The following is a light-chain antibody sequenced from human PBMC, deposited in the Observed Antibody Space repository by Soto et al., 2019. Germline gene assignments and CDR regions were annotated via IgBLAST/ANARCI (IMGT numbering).Light chain of an antibody. V-gene: IGLV2-8*01. CDR1: SSDVGGYTY. CDR3: TSYAGSLIYV. CDR2: EVS. J-gene: IGLJ1*01. Sequence: QSALTQPPSASGSPGQSVTISCTGTSSDVGGYTYVSWYQQHPGKAPKLMIYEVSKRPSGVPDRFSGSKSGNTASLTVSGLQAEDEADYYCTSYAGSLIYVFGTGTKLTVL.